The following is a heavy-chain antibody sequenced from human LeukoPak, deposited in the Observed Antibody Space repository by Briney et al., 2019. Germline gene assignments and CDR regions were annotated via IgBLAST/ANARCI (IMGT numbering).Heavy chain of an antibody. CDR3: ARVFLGELSGVFDY. CDR2: ISSSSSYI. J-gene: IGHJ4*02. CDR1: GFTFSSYS. V-gene: IGHV3-21*01. Sequence: GGSLRLSCAASGFTFSSYSMNWVRQAPGKGLEWVSSISSSSSYIYYADSVRGRFTISRDNAKNSLYLQMNSLRAEDTAVYYCARVFLGELSGVFDYWGQGTLVTVSS. D-gene: IGHD3-16*02.